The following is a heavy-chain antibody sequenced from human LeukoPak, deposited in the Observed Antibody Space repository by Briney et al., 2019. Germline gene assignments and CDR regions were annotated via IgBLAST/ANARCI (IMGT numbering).Heavy chain of an antibody. D-gene: IGHD2-15*01. CDR3: AIRYCSGGSCEGYYFDY. CDR2: ISTYNGDT. J-gene: IGHJ4*02. V-gene: IGHV1-18*01. Sequence: ASVKVSCKASGYTFTRHGISWVRQAPGQGLEWMGWISTYNGDTTYAQKLQGRVTMTTDTSTSTAYMELRSLRSDDTAVYYCAIRYCSGGSCEGYYFDYWGQGTLVTVSS. CDR1: GYTFTRHG.